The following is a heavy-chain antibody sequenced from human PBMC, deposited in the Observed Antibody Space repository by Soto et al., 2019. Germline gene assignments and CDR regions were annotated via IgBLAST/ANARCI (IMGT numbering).Heavy chain of an antibody. J-gene: IGHJ6*02. CDR3: ARVIAVAEYIDYYYYYGMDV. CDR2: IYYSGST. CDR1: GGSISSYY. D-gene: IGHD6-19*01. V-gene: IGHV4-59*01. Sequence: PSETLSLTCTVSGGSISSYYWSWIRQPPGKGLEWIGYIYYSGSTNYNPSLKSRVTISVDTSKNQFSLKLSSVTAADTAVYYCARVIAVAEYIDYYYYYGMDVWGQGTTVTVSS.